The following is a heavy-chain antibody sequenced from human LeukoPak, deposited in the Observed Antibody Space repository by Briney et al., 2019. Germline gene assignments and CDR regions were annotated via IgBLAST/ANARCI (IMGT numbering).Heavy chain of an antibody. D-gene: IGHD6-25*01. CDR2: VSGSDDGTGHTT. J-gene: IGHJ4*02. V-gene: IGHV3-23*01. CDR3: AIDTPPPLAAPGTVWLDY. CDR1: GFTFRTYS. Sequence: GVSLRLSCAPSGFTFRTYSLAWPRQPPGKGLACVSAVSGSDDGTGHTTYYAVSEKGRFTSSRDKSKTTLYLQMSRLRDEETAIFYCAIDTPPPLAAPGTVWLDYWGQGTLVTVSS.